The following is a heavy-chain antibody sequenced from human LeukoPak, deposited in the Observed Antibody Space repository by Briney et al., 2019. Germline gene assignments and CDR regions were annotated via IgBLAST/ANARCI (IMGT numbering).Heavy chain of an antibody. V-gene: IGHV3-11*04. CDR2: TRSSVTSI. CDR1: GFTFSDYF. CDR3: ARYYYDSSGYYWVYYYYYMDV. J-gene: IGHJ6*03. D-gene: IGHD3-22*01. Sequence: GGSLRLSCAAFGFTFSDYFMSWIRQAPGKGLEWVSYTRSSVTSIHYADSVKGRFTISRDNAKNSLYLQMNSLRAEDTAVYYCARYYYDSSGYYWVYYYYYMDVWGKGTTVTVSS.